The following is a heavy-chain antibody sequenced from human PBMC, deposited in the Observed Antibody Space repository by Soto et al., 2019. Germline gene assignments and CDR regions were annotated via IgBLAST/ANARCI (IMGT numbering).Heavy chain of an antibody. CDR2: TYYRSRWYH. V-gene: IGHV6-1*01. Sequence: SQTLSLTCVISGYSVSSNSAAWNWIRQSPSRGLEWLGRTYYRSRWYHEYAVSVKSRITINPDTSKNQFSLQVNSVTPEDTAVYYCARADLSAAIYYGMDVWGPGATVTVSS. CDR3: ARADLSAAIYYGMDV. J-gene: IGHJ6*02. D-gene: IGHD6-13*01. CDR1: GYSVSSNSAA.